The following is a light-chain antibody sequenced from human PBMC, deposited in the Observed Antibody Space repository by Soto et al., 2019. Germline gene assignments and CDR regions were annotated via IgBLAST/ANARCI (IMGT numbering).Light chain of an antibody. Sequence: EIVLTQSPGTLSLSPGERAALSCRASQSISSSFLAWYQHKPGRAPRLLIHGASSRATGIPDRFSGSGSGTDFTLTISRLDPEDFAVYYCQLYGSSLVTFGQGTKVEIK. CDR2: GAS. J-gene: IGKJ2*01. CDR1: QSISSSF. V-gene: IGKV3-20*01. CDR3: QLYGSSLVT.